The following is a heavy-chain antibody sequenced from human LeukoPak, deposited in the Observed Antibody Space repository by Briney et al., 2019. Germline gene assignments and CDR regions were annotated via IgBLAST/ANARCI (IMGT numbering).Heavy chain of an antibody. D-gene: IGHD3-10*01. CDR2: IYHSGTT. J-gene: IGHJ4*02. CDR3: ARRPGHYYGSGSYYRTTTFDY. V-gene: IGHV4-38-2*02. Sequence: SETLSLTCNVSGYSISSGYYWAWIRQPPGKGLEWISSIYHSGTTYYNPSLKSRVTISVDTSKNQFSLKLSSVTAADTAVYYCARRPGHYYGSGSYYRTTTFDYWGQGTLVTVSS. CDR1: GYSISSGYY.